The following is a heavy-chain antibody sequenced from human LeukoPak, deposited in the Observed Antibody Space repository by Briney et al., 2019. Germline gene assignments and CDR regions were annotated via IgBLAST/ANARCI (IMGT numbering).Heavy chain of an antibody. CDR3: ARDHDGKDC. Sequence: GGSLRLSCVASGFTFSSEWMSWVRQAPGKGLEWVTNINQDGSQKYYEDSVKGRFTVSRDNAKNSLYLHMNGLRADDTAIYYCARDHDGKDCWGQETLVTVSS. D-gene: IGHD1-1*01. CDR2: INQDGSQK. J-gene: IGHJ4*02. CDR1: GFTFSSEW. V-gene: IGHV3-7*01.